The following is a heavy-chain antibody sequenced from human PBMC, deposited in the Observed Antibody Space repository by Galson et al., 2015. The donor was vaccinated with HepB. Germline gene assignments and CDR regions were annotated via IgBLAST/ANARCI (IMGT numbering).Heavy chain of an antibody. CDR1: GFTFDDYT. Sequence: SLRLSCAASGFTFDDYTMHWVRQAPGKGLEWVSLISWDGGSTYYADSVKGRFTISRDNSKNSLYLQMNSLRTEDTALYYCAKDGTILGYGMDVWGQGTTVTVSS. J-gene: IGHJ6*02. D-gene: IGHD3-3*01. CDR3: AKDGTILGYGMDV. V-gene: IGHV3-43*01. CDR2: ISWDGGST.